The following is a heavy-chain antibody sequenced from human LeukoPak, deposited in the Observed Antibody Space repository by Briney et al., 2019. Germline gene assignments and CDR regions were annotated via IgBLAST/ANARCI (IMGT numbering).Heavy chain of an antibody. D-gene: IGHD3-10*01. CDR1: GFTFSDYD. V-gene: IGHV3-48*03. CDR2: ISRSGAYT. J-gene: IGHJ4*02. CDR3: SRPLSFGELFRLDY. Sequence: GGSLRLSCAGSGFTFSDYDMNWVRQAPGKGLEWVSYISRSGAYTYYTDSVKGRFTVSRDNAKKSLFLQMDGLRAEDTAVYYCSRPLSFGELFRLDYWGQGTLVTVSS.